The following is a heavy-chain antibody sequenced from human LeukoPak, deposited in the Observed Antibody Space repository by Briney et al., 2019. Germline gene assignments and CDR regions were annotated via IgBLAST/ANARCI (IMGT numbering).Heavy chain of an antibody. CDR1: GITFSSFW. D-gene: IGHD4-17*01. J-gene: IGHJ4*02. CDR2: IKQDGSEK. V-gene: IGHV3-7*04. CDR3: ARDRTGPTARIPNYFDH. Sequence: GGSLRLSCAASGITFSSFWMSWVRQAPGKGLEWVANIKQDGSEKYYVDTVKGRFTISRDTAKNSVYLQMNSLRAEDTAVYYCARDRTGPTARIPNYFDHWGQGTLVTVSS.